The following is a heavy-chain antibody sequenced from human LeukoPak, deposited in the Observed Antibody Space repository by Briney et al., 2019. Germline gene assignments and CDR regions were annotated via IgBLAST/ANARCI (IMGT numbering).Heavy chain of an antibody. CDR3: AKDRNTMIVSEVDY. CDR1: GFTFSSYA. D-gene: IGHD3-22*01. J-gene: IGHJ4*02. CDR2: ISGSGGST. Sequence: PGGSLRLSCAASGFTFSSYAMSRVRQAPGKGLEWVSAISGSGGSTYYADSVKGQFTISRDNSKNTLYLQMNSLRAEDTAVYYCAKDRNTMIVSEVDYWGQGTLVTVSS. V-gene: IGHV3-23*01.